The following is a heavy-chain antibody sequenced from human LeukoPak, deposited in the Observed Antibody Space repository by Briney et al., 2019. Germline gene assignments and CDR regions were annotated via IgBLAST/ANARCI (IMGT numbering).Heavy chain of an antibody. Sequence: PGGSLRLSCAASGFTFSSYAMSWVRQAPGKGLEWVSTISDRGASTYYADSVKGRFTISRDNSKNTLYLQMNSLRAEDTAVYYCAKSSGGYPNWFDPWGQGTLVTVSS. CDR3: AKSSGGYPNWFDP. J-gene: IGHJ5*02. CDR1: GFTFSSYA. CDR2: ISDRGAST. V-gene: IGHV3-23*01. D-gene: IGHD1-26*01.